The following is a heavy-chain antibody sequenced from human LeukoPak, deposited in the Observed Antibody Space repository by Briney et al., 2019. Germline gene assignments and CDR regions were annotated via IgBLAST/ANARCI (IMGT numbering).Heavy chain of an antibody. Sequence: PSETLSLTCTVSGGSISSYYWSWIRQPPGKGLEWIGYIYYSGSTTYNPSLKSRVTISVDTSKNQFSLKLSSVTAADTAVYYCARLSPLYCSGGSCYSARYFDYWGQGTLVTVSS. CDR3: ARLSPLYCSGGSCYSARYFDY. V-gene: IGHV4-59*08. CDR2: IYYSGST. J-gene: IGHJ4*02. CDR1: GGSISSYY. D-gene: IGHD2-15*01.